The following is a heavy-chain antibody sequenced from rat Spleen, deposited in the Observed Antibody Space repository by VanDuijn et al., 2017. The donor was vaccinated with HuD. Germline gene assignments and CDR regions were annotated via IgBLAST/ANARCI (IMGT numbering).Heavy chain of an antibody. Sequence: EVQLVESGGGLVQPGTSLKLSCAASGITFNKYDMAWVRQAPTKGLEWIASISTGGDNTYFRDSVKGRFTLSKDNAKNTQSLQMDSLRSEDTAIYYCTRGYVMDAWGQGASVTVSS. CDR1: GITFNKYD. V-gene: IGHV5S13*01. J-gene: IGHJ4*01. CDR3: TRGYVMDA. CDR2: ISTGGDNT.